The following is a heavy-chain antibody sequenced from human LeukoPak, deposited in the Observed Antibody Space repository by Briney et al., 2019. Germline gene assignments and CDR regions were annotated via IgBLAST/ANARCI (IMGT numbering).Heavy chain of an antibody. CDR1: GDTLVYHA. D-gene: IGHD2-2*01. CDR3: ARRGGYCGSTSCYLSPVFDF. V-gene: IGHV3-30*15. Sequence: PGGSLRLSCAASGDTLVYHAMYWVREALGKGLEWGALISFDGMEKNYANTVQGRFTISRDSSKNTLYLQMSSLGAEHAAAYYCARRGGYCGSTSCYLSPVFDFWGQGTLGTVSS. J-gene: IGHJ4*02. CDR2: ISFDGMEK.